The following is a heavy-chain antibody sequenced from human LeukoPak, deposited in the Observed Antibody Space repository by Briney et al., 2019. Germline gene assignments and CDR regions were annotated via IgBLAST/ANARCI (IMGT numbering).Heavy chain of an antibody. CDR3: ARNDTAGFFDY. J-gene: IGHJ4*02. D-gene: IGHD1-1*01. V-gene: IGHV4-38-2*01. CDR1: GSSITSDYF. Sequence: SETLSLTCAVSGSSITSDYFWGWIRQPPGKGLEWIATIYYSWGMYFNPSLKSRVTISLDASKNQFSLKMTSLTAADTAIYYCARNDTAGFFDYWGRGILVTVSS. CDR2: IYYSWGM.